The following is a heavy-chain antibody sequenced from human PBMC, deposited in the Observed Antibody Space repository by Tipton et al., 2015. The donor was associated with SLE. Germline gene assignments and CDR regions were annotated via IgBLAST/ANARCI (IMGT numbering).Heavy chain of an antibody. CDR2: IFYDGST. CDR1: GLSIHNFSSY. Sequence: TLSLTCTVSGLSIHNFSSYWGWIRQPPGKGLEWIASIFYDGSTHYNPSLKSSVTISIDTSKNQISLRLTSLTAADTALYYCARNKAVAGTVIEYWGPGTLVTVSS. D-gene: IGHD6-19*01. CDR3: ARNKAVAGTVIEY. J-gene: IGHJ4*02. V-gene: IGHV4-39*07.